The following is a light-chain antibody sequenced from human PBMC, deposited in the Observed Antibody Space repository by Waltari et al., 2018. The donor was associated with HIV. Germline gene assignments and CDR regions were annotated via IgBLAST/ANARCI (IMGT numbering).Light chain of an antibody. V-gene: IGKV3-20*01. J-gene: IGKJ1*01. CDR3: QHYGDSPRT. CDR1: QSVRRNY. Sequence: EIVLTQSPGTLSFSPGERATLSCRASQSVRRNYLAWYQQKPGQAPRLLIYGASTRASDVPDRFSGSGSGTDFTLTISRLEPEDFAMYYCQHYGDSPRTFGQGTKVEIK. CDR2: GAS.